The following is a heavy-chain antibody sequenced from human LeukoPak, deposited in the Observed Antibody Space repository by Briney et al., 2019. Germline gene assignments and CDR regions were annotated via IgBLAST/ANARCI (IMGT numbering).Heavy chain of an antibody. CDR2: INSDGGST. CDR1: GFTFSSYW. V-gene: IGHV3-74*01. CDR3: ARDYGDAFDL. D-gene: IGHD3-16*01. Sequence: QPGGSLRLSCAASGFTFSSYWMHWVRQAPGKGLVWVSHINSDGGSTTYADSVEGRFTIFRDNAKNTLYLQMNSLRAEDTAVYSCARDYGDAFDLWGQGTMVTVSS. J-gene: IGHJ3*01.